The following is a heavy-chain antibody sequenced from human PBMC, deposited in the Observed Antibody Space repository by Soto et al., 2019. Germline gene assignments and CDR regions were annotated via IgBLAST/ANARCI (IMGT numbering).Heavy chain of an antibody. CDR1: GCRFRDYC. D-gene: IGHD3-22*01. J-gene: IGHJ3*02. Sequence: PGGCMRLPWAASGCRFRDYCMRRVRLSPGKGLEWVANIKHYGSNSRYVDSGKGRCTMSRDNAENSLYLQMRSLGAEDTAMYYCARDPYGNGYGAFDIIGQGTMVSVS. V-gene: IGHV3-7*03. CDR2: IKHYGSNS. CDR3: ARDPYGNGYGAFDI.